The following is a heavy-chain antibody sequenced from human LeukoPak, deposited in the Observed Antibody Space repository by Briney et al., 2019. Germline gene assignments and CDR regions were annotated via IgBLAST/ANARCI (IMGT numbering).Heavy chain of an antibody. Sequence: SETLSLTCTVSGGSISSYYWSWLPQPPGKGLEWIGYIYYSGSTNYNQSLKSRVTISVDTSKNQFSLKLSSVTAADTAVYYCARVDIVVVPAAPRPYYYYMDVWGKGTTVTVSS. J-gene: IGHJ6*03. V-gene: IGHV4-59*01. CDR2: IYYSGST. CDR3: ARVDIVVVPAAPRPYYYYMDV. D-gene: IGHD2-2*01. CDR1: GGSISSYY.